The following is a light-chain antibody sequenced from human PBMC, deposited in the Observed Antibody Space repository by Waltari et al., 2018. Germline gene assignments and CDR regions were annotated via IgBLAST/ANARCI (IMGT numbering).Light chain of an antibody. CDR3: QQRSSWPPRYT. V-gene: IGKV3-11*02. CDR2: DAS. Sequence: EIVLIQSPATSPLSPGERAARHCKANQILTCYLAWYQQKPGQTPRLLIYDASKRATGVPARFSGSGSEGDFTLTISSLEPEDFAVYYCQQRSSWPPRYTFGQGTKLEIK. J-gene: IGKJ2*01. CDR1: QILTCY.